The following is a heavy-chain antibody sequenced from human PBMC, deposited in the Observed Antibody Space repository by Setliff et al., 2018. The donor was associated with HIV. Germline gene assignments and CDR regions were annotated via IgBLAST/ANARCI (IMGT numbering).Heavy chain of an antibody. CDR3: ARDFKRYNSPCRFDP. V-gene: IGHV4-4*07. J-gene: IGHJ5*02. CDR1: GGSISSFY. D-gene: IGHD1-1*01. CDR2: INTSGTT. Sequence: SETLSLTCTVSGGSISSFYWNWIRQPAGKALEWIGRINTSGTTIYSPSLKSRVTISLEKSNNQFSLKLSSVTAADTAVYYCARDFKRYNSPCRFDPWGQGILVTVSS.